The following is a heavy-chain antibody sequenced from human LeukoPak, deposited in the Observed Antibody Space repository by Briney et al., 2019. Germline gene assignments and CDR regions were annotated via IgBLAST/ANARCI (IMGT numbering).Heavy chain of an antibody. CDR2: ISYSGGSA. D-gene: IGHD6-13*01. CDR3: AKDQGYSSSWHEALGYGMDV. J-gene: IGHJ6*02. V-gene: IGHV3-23*01. Sequence: PGGSLRLSCAASGFTFNNYGMIWVRQAPGKGLEWVSAISYSGGSAYYADSVKGRFTISRDNSKNTLYLQMNSLRAEDTAVYYCAKDQGYSSSWHEALGYGMDVWGQGTTVTVSS. CDR1: GFTFNNYG.